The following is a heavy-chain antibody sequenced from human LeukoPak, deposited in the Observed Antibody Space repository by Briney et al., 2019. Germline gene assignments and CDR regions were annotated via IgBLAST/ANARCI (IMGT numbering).Heavy chain of an antibody. V-gene: IGHV3-48*01. CDR2: IYRDSSVI. CDR1: GFNFDEHA. Sequence: GGSLRLSCVASGFNFDEHAMNWVRQAPGKGLEWISCIYRDSSVIHYADSVRGRFTVSRDNAKNSVYLQMNSLRAEDTAIYFCATYGSGSNYRDPFDSWGQGTLVTVSS. D-gene: IGHD3-10*01. J-gene: IGHJ4*02. CDR3: ATYGSGSNYRDPFDS.